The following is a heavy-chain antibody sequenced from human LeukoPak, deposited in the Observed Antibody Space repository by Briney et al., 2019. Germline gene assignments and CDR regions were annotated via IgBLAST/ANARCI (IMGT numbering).Heavy chain of an antibody. V-gene: IGHV1-24*01. CDR3: ATRRVSQLLLPLDY. J-gene: IGHJ4*02. CDR2: FDPEDGET. D-gene: IGHD2-2*01. Sequence: ASVKVSCKASGGTFNHFGINWVRQAPGKGLEWMGGFDPEDGETIYAQKFQGRVTMTEDTSTDTAYMELSSLRSEDTAVYYCATRRVSQLLLPLDYWGQGTLVTVSS. CDR1: GGTFNHFG.